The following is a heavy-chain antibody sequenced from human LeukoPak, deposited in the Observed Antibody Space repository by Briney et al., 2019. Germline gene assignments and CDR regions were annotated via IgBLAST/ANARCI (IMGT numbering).Heavy chain of an antibody. J-gene: IGHJ4*02. CDR2: ISGGGDST. V-gene: IGHV3-23*01. D-gene: IGHD2-15*01. CDR1: GFIFGKYA. CDR3: AKRGSSETRWYPFDY. Sequence: QPGGSLRLSCVGSGFIFGKYAMTWVRQARGKGLEWVSTISGGGDSTWNADSVKGRFTVSRDNSKNTLYLQMSSLRVEDTAVYYCAKRGSSETRWYPFDYWGQGTLVTVSS.